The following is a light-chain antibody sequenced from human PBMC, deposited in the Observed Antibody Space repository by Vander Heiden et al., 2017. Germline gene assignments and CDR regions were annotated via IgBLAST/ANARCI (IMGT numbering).Light chain of an antibody. CDR1: QSVSSN. V-gene: IGKV3-15*01. Sequence: EIVMKKSSATLSVSPGERATVSGRASQSVSSNLSWYRQKPGQPPRLLIYGASTRTTVIPARFSGSGSGTEFTLTISILQSEDFAVYFCQQYSNCPPWTFGQGTKVEIK. J-gene: IGKJ1*01. CDR2: GAS. CDR3: QQYSNCPPWT.